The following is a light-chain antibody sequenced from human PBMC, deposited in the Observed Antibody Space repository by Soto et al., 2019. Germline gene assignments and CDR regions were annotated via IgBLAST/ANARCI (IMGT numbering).Light chain of an antibody. CDR1: QGIRND. CDR3: LQDYNSPLT. J-gene: IGKJ4*02. Sequence: AFQMTQSPSSLSASVGDRVTITCRASQGIRNDLGWYQKKPGKAPKLLIYAASSLQSGVPSRFSGSGAGTYFTLTISSLHPEDFATYYCLQDYNSPLTFGGGTKVESK. CDR2: AAS. V-gene: IGKV1-6*01.